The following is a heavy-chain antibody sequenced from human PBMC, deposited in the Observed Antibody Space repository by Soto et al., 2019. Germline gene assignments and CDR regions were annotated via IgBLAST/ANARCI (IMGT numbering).Heavy chain of an antibody. J-gene: IGHJ6*02. V-gene: IGHV3-23*01. CDR2: ISGSGAST. Sequence: GGSLRLSCAASGFTFSTYAMTWVRQAPGKGLEWVSGISGSGASTYYADSVKGRFTISRDYSKSMLYLQMNSLRAEDTAVYYCAKAGYFYYYAMDVWGQGTTVTVSS. CDR3: AKAGYFYYYAMDV. CDR1: GFTFSTYA.